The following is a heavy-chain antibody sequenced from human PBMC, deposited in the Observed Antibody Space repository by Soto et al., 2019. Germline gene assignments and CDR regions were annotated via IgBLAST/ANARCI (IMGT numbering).Heavy chain of an antibody. CDR2: ISYDGSNK. D-gene: IGHD2-2*01. CDR3: AVPAAIETFAY. CDR1: GFTFSSYG. J-gene: IGHJ4*02. V-gene: IGHV3-30*03. Sequence: QVQLVESGGGVVQPGRSLRLSCAASGFTFSSYGMHWVRQAPGKGLEWVAVISYDGSNKYYADSVKGRFTISRDNSKNTLYLQMNSLRAEDTAVYYCAVPAAIETFAYWGQGTLVTVSS.